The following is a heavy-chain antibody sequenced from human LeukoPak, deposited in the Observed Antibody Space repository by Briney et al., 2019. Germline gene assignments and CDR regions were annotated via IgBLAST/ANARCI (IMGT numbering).Heavy chain of an antibody. D-gene: IGHD3-9*01. V-gene: IGHV4-59*01. Sequence: PSETLSLTCTVSGGSISSYYWSWIRQPPGKGLEWIGYIYYSGSTNYNPSLKSRVTISVDTPKNQFSLKLSSVTAADTAVYYCARIGPLGYFDWLSPYYFDYWGQGTLVTVSS. CDR2: IYYSGST. CDR1: GGSISSYY. CDR3: ARIGPLGYFDWLSPYYFDY. J-gene: IGHJ4*02.